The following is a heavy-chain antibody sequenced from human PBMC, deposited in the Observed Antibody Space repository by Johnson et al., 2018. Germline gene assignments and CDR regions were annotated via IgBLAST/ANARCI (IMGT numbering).Heavy chain of an antibody. CDR2: IYPGDSDT. CDR3: ARRGDGYIEAFHI. J-gene: IGHJ3*02. D-gene: IGHD5-24*01. CDR1: GYSFTSYW. V-gene: IGHV5-51*01. Sequence: VQLVQSGAEVKKAGESLKISCKGSGYSFTSYWIGWVRQMPGKGLEWMGIIYPGDSDTRYSPSFQGQVTIPADKSISPAYLQWTSLKTSDTAMYYCARRGDGYIEAFHIWGQGTMVTVSS.